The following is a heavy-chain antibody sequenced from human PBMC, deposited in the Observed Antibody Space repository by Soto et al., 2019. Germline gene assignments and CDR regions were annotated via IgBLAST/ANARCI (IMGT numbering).Heavy chain of an antibody. D-gene: IGHD3-22*01. Sequence: GESLKISCKASGYLFSLYLIGWVRQMPGKGLEWMGIIYPGDSDTRYNPSFQGQVTISVDKSTSTAYLEWNSLKASDTAIYYCARPEIPTRSNDYDYPFDLWGQGTLVTVSS. V-gene: IGHV5-51*01. CDR1: GYLFSLYL. J-gene: IGHJ5*02. CDR3: ARPEIPTRSNDYDYPFDL. CDR2: IYPGDSDT.